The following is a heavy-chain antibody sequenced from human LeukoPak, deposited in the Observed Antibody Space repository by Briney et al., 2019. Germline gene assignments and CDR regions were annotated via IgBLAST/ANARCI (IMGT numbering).Heavy chain of an antibody. CDR2: IKQDGSER. Sequence: GGSLRLSCAASGFTLSSYWMSWVRQAPGRGLEWVANIKQDGSERYYVDSVKGRFTISRDNAKNSLYLQMDSLRAEDTAVYYCARAAHSSSAFWGQGTLVTVSS. CDR3: ARAAHSSSAF. D-gene: IGHD6-13*01. J-gene: IGHJ4*02. V-gene: IGHV3-7*01. CDR1: GFTLSSYW.